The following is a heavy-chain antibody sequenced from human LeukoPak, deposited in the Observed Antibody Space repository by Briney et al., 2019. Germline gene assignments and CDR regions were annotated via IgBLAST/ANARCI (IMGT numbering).Heavy chain of an antibody. CDR2: IYTTGST. D-gene: IGHD2-2*01. CDR3: AGGGFDSSTTDDAFDI. V-gene: IGHV4-61*02. CDR1: GGSSSSGSYY. Sequence: PSETLSLTCTVSGGSSSSGSYYWSWIRQPAGKGLDWIGRIYTTGSTNYNPSLKSRVTISVDTSKNQFSLKLSSVTAADTAVYYRAGGGFDSSTTDDAFDIWGQGTMVTVSS. J-gene: IGHJ3*02.